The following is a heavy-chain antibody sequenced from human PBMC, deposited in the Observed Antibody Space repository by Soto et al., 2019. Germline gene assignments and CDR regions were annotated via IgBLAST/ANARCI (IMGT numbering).Heavy chain of an antibody. Sequence: SVKVSCKASGGTFSSYAISWVRQAPGQGLEWMGGIIPIFGTANYAQKFQGRVTITADESTSTAYMGLRSLRSEDTAVYYCARDREYSSPPRDYYGMDVWGQGTTVTVSS. D-gene: IGHD6-6*01. J-gene: IGHJ6*02. CDR1: GGTFSSYA. CDR3: ARDREYSSPPRDYYGMDV. V-gene: IGHV1-69*13. CDR2: IIPIFGTA.